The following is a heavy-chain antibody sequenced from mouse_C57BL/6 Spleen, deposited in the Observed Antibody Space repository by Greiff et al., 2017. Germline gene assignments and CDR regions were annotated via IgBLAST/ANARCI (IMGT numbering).Heavy chain of an antibody. J-gene: IGHJ2*01. CDR3: ARWSRGRYFDY. Sequence: EVNLVESVAELVRPGASVKLSCTASGFTIKNTYMHWVKQRPEQGLEWIGRIDPANGNTKYAPKFQGKATITADTSSNTAYLQLSSLTSEDTAIYYCARWSRGRYFDYWGQGTTLTVSS. V-gene: IGHV14-3*01. CDR1: GFTIKNTY. CDR2: IDPANGNT.